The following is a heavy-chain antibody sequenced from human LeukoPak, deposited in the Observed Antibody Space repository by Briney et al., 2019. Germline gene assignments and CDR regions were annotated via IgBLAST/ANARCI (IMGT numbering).Heavy chain of an antibody. J-gene: IGHJ4*02. D-gene: IGHD6-13*01. CDR2: IYYSGST. CDR3: ARPGYSSSWYYFDY. Sequence: SETLSLTCTVSGGSISSSSYYGGWIRQPPGKGLEWIGSIYYSGSTYYNPSLKSRVTISVDTAKNQFSLKLSSVTAADTAVYYCARPGYSSSWYYFDYWGQGTLATVSS. V-gene: IGHV4-39*01. CDR1: GGSISSSSYY.